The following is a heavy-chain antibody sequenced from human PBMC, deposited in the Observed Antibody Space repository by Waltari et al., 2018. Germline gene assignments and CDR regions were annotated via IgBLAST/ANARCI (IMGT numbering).Heavy chain of an antibody. CDR2: INQEGSEK. CDR3: TRGGDDSSWYWRN. Sequence: EVQLVESGGGLVQPGGSLRLPCPASGFPFRNLWMPWVRQAPGKGLEWVANINQEGSEKYSVESVKGRFTISRDNAKNSLYLQLNSLRADDTAVYYCTRGGDDSSWYWRNWGQGTLVTVSS. D-gene: IGHD6-13*01. V-gene: IGHV3-7*01. J-gene: IGHJ4*02. CDR1: GFPFRNLW.